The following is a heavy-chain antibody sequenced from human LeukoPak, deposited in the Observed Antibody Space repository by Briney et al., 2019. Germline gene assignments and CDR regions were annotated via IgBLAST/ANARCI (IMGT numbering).Heavy chain of an antibody. Sequence: EASVKVSCKASGYTFTGYYMHWVRQAPGQGLEWMGWINPNSGGTNYAQKFQGRVTMTRDTSISTAYMELSRLRSDDTAVYYYAREGYYGSGSMDVWGQGTTVTVSS. CDR1: GYTFTGYY. V-gene: IGHV1-2*02. J-gene: IGHJ6*02. CDR2: INPNSGGT. CDR3: AREGYYGSGSMDV. D-gene: IGHD3-10*01.